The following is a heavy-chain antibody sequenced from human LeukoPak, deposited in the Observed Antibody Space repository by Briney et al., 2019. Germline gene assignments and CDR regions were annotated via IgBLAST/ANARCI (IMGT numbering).Heavy chain of an antibody. J-gene: IGHJ3*02. D-gene: IGHD1-26*01. Sequence: GGSLRLSCAASGFTFSSCDMSWVRQAPGKGLEWVSGISGIGGRTQYADSVKGRFTISRDNSRTTLYLQMNSLTAEDTAVYYCAKSRRELMSDDAFDIWGQGTMVTVSS. V-gene: IGHV3-23*01. CDR2: ISGIGGRT. CDR1: GFTFSSCD. CDR3: AKSRRELMSDDAFDI.